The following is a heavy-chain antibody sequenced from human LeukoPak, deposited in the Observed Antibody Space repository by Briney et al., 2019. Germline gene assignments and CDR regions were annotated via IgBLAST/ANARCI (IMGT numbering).Heavy chain of an antibody. D-gene: IGHD4-23*01. V-gene: IGHV3-7*01. CDR3: ARDAVRSYLDY. Sequence: PGGSLRLSCEASGFSFSTYWMGWVRQAPGKGLEWVVNIKYDGSEIFYVDSVKGRFTISRDNAKNSLYLQMNSLRAEDTAVYYCARDAVRSYLDYWGQGTLVTVSS. J-gene: IGHJ4*01. CDR1: GFSFSTYW. CDR2: IKYDGSEI.